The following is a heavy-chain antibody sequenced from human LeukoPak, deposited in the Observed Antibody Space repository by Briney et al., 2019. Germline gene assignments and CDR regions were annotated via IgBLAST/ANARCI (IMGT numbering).Heavy chain of an antibody. Sequence: ASVKVSCKASGYTFTSYYMHWVRQAPGQGLEWMGIINPSGGSTSYAQKFQGRVTMTRDMSTSTVYMELSSLRSEDTAVYYCARMYHYDSSGRRDAFDIWGQGTMVTVSS. CDR2: INPSGGST. CDR3: ARMYHYDSSGRRDAFDI. CDR1: GYTFTSYY. V-gene: IGHV1-46*01. D-gene: IGHD3-22*01. J-gene: IGHJ3*02.